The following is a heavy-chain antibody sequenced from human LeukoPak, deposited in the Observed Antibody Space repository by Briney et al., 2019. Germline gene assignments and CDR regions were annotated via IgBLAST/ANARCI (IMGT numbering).Heavy chain of an antibody. CDR1: GFNFDDYT. V-gene: IGHV3-9*01. CDR3: ARLGTNNGAWFDP. Sequence: GGSLRLSCAASGFNFDDYTMHWVRQPPGKGLEWVSGISWNSDFIVYGDSVKGRFTMSRDNAKNSLYLQMSSLRVEDTAVYYCARLGTNNGAWFDPRGQGTLVTVSS. D-gene: IGHD2-8*01. CDR2: ISWNSDFI. J-gene: IGHJ5*02.